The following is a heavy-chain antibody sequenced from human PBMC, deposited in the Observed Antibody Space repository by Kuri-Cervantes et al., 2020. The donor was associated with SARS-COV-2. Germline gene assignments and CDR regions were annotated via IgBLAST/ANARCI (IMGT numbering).Heavy chain of an antibody. Sequence: GGSLRLSCAASGFTFSSYSMNWVRQAPGKGLEWVSSISSSSSYIYYADSVKGRFTISRDNAKNSLYLQMNSLRAEDTAVYYCGRVHSYGPQDYYYYGMDVWGQGTTVTVSS. D-gene: IGHD5-18*01. CDR1: GFTFSSYS. CDR2: ISSSSSYI. J-gene: IGHJ6*02. CDR3: GRVHSYGPQDYYYYGMDV. V-gene: IGHV3-21*01.